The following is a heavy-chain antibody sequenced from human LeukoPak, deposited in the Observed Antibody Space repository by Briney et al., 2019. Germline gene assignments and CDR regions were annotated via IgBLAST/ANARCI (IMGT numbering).Heavy chain of an antibody. D-gene: IGHD1-26*01. J-gene: IGHJ5*02. CDR3: ARGLGSYSGGSWFDP. CDR1: GGSISSGGYY. V-gene: IGHV4-30-2*01. CDR2: IYHSGST. Sequence: PSETLSLTCTVSGGSISSGGYYWSWIRQPPGKGLEWIGYIYHSGSTYYNPSLKSRVTISVDRSKNQFSLKLSSVTAADTAVYYCARGLGSYSGGSWFDPWGQGTLVTVSS.